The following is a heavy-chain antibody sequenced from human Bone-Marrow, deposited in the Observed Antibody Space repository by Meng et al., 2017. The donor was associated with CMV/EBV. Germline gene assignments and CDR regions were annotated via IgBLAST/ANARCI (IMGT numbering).Heavy chain of an antibody. Sequence: SETLSLTCAVYGGSFSGYYWSWIRQPPGKGLEWIGEINHSGGTNYNPSLKSRVTISVDTSKNQFSLKLSSVTAADTAVYYCARDPIYRAAAGYYYYYGMDVWGQGTTVTVSS. CDR2: INHSGGT. V-gene: IGHV4-34*01. D-gene: IGHD6-13*01. CDR3: ARDPIYRAAAGYYYYYGMDV. J-gene: IGHJ6*02. CDR1: GGSFSGYY.